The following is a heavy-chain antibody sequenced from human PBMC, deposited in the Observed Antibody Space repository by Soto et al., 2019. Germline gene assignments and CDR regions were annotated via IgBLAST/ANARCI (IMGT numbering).Heavy chain of an antibody. CDR1: GYTFTNHG. Sequence: EASVKVSCKTSGYTFTNHGITWVRQAPGQGLEWMGWISAYNGNTNYEQKLQGRVTMTTDTSTSTAYMELRSLRSDDAAVYYCARTVPYYFDRSGYYGPYYFDHWGQGTLVTVSS. CDR2: ISAYNGNT. D-gene: IGHD3-22*01. J-gene: IGHJ4*02. V-gene: IGHV1-18*04. CDR3: ARTVPYYFDRSGYYGPYYFDH.